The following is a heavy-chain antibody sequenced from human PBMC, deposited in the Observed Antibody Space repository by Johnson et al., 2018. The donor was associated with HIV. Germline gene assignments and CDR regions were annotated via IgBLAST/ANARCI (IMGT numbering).Heavy chain of an antibody. V-gene: IGHV3-7*05. D-gene: IGHD6-13*01. J-gene: IGHJ3*02. CDR3: ARDSGIAAALDAFDI. CDR1: GFTFSSYW. CDR2: IKQDGSEK. Sequence: VLLLESGGGLVQPGGSLRLSCAASGFTFSSYWMSWVRQAPGKGLEWVANIKQDGSEKYYVDSVKGRFTISRDNAKNSLYLQMNSLRAEDTAVYYCARDSGIAAALDAFDIWGQGTMVTVSS.